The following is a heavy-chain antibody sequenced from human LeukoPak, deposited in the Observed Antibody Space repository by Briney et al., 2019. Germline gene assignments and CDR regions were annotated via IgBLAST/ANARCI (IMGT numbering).Heavy chain of an antibody. CDR1: GYTFTSYY. J-gene: IGHJ4*02. CDR3: TREVSDSSGYYSY. V-gene: IGHV1-46*01. CDR2: INPSGGST. Sequence: ASVKVSCKASGYTFTSYYMRWVRQAPGQGLEWVGIINPSGGSTSYAQKFQGRVTMTRETSTSTVYMQLSSLRPDDTAVYYCTREVSDSSGYYSYWGQGTLVTVSS. D-gene: IGHD3-22*01.